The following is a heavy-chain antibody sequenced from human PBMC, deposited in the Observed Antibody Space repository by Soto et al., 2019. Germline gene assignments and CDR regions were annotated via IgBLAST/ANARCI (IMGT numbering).Heavy chain of an antibody. Sequence: GGSLRLSCAASGFTFSSYAMNWVRQAPEKGLEWVSSITGSSGSTSYADSVKGRFTISRDSSKNTLFLQMNSLRADDTAVYYCAKSGPYFFDYWGQGALVTAPQ. CDR1: GFTFSSYA. CDR3: AKSGPYFFDY. J-gene: IGHJ4*02. CDR2: ITGSSGST. D-gene: IGHD3-10*01. V-gene: IGHV3-23*01.